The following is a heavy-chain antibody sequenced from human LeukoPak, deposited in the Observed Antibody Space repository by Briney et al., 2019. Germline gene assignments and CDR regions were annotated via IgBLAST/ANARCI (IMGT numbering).Heavy chain of an antibody. Sequence: SQTLSLTCAISGDSVSSNSAAWSWIRQSPARGLEWLGRTYYRSSWYNDYAVSVKSRITINPDTSKNQFSLQLNSVTPEDTAVYYCARDGAHQPGGYGDYYFDYWGQGTLVTVSS. D-gene: IGHD5-12*01. CDR3: ARDGAHQPGGYGDYYFDY. CDR2: TYYRSSWYN. J-gene: IGHJ4*02. V-gene: IGHV6-1*01. CDR1: GDSVSSNSAA.